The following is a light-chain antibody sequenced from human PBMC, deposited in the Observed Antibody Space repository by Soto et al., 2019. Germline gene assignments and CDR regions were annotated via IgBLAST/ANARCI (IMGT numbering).Light chain of an antibody. CDR1: QTLSSSF. CDR2: DTS. Sequence: EIVLTQSPDTLSLSPGERATLSCRTSQTLSSSFLAWYQQTPGQAPRLLIYDTSTRAIDIPDRFSGSGSGTDFTLTISRLEPEDFAVYYCQQYGYLGTFGQGTKVEFK. V-gene: IGKV3-20*01. J-gene: IGKJ1*01. CDR3: QQYGYLGT.